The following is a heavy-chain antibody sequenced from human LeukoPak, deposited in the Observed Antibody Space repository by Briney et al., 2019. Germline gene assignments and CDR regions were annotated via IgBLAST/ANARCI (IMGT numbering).Heavy chain of an antibody. V-gene: IGHV4-34*01. CDR1: GGSFSAYY. D-gene: IGHD3-16*01. CDR3: ARQSKIARAFGS. Sequence: SETLSLTCAVYGGSFSAYYWSWIRQPPGKGLEWIGEINHSGSTNYNPSLKSRVTISVDTSKKQFSLKLNSVTAADTAVYYCARQSKIARAFGSWGRGTPVTVSS. J-gene: IGHJ5*02. CDR2: INHSGST.